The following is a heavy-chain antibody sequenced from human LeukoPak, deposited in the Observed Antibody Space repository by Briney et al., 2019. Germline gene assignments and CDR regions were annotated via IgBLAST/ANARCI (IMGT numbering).Heavy chain of an antibody. CDR3: ARGGYSYDD. CDR2: IITYNGNT. V-gene: IGHV1-18*04. Sequence: ASVKVSCKASGYTFTSYGISWVRQSPGQRPEWMGGIITYNGNTKYAQSHQARVTMTTDTSTRTAYMELRSLRSDDTAVYYCARGGYSYDDWGRGALVTVSS. CDR1: GYTFTSYG. D-gene: IGHD5-18*01. J-gene: IGHJ4*02.